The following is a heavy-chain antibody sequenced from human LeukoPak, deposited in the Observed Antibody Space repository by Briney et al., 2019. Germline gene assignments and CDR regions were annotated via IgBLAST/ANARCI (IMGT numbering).Heavy chain of an antibody. V-gene: IGHV1-18*01. Sequence: ASVKVSCKASGFTFTNYGINWVRQAPGQGLEWIGWMSAYNGNTNYAQNLQDRVTMTTDTPTSTAYMELRSLRFDDTGVYYCAKESPLHGVDIWGQGTMVTVSS. CDR3: AKESPLHGVDI. CDR2: MSAYNGNT. J-gene: IGHJ3*02. CDR1: GFTFTNYG. D-gene: IGHD3-16*01.